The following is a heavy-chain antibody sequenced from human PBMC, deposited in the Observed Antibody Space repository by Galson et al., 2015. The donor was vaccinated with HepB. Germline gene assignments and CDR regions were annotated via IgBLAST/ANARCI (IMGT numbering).Heavy chain of an antibody. V-gene: IGHV3-23*01. J-gene: IGHJ4*02. CDR2: ISGSGGST. D-gene: IGHD6-19*01. CDR1: GFTFSSYA. CDR3: AKGWGSGWYSGWDY. Sequence: SLRLSCAASGFTFSSYAMSWVRQAPGKGLEWVSAISGSGGSTYYADSVKGRFTISRDNSKNTLYLQMNSLRAEDTAVYYCAKGWGSGWYSGWDYWGQGTLVTVSS.